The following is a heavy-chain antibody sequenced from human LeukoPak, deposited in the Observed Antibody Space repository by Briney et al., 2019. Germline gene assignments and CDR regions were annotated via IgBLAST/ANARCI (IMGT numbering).Heavy chain of an antibody. CDR2: ISSSSSYI. CDR3: ARDSPGLYFDL. J-gene: IGHJ2*01. V-gene: IGHV3-21*01. CDR1: GFTFSSYS. Sequence: GGSLRLSCAASGFTFSSYSMNWVRQAPGKGLEWVSSISSSSSYIYYADSVKGRFTISRDNAKNSLYLQMNSLRAEDTAVYYCARDSPGLYFDLWGRGTLVTVSS. D-gene: IGHD6-25*01.